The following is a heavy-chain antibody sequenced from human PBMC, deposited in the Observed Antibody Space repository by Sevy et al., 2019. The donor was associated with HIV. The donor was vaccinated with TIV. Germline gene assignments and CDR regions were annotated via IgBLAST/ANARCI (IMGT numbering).Heavy chain of an antibody. J-gene: IGHJ5*02. Sequence: SETLSLTCAVSGGSISSGGYSWSWIRQPPGKGLEWIGYIYHSGSTYYNPSLKSRVTISVDRSKNQFSLKLSSVTAADTAVYYCARVTGQQQNNWFDPWGQGTLVTVSS. CDR2: IYHSGST. V-gene: IGHV4-30-2*01. CDR3: ARVTGQQQNNWFDP. CDR1: GGSISSGGYS. D-gene: IGHD6-13*01.